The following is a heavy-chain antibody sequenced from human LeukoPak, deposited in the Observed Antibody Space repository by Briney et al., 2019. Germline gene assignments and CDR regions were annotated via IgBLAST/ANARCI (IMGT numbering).Heavy chain of an antibody. J-gene: IGHJ4*02. CDR1: GFTFSSYA. CDR3: ARDCIAAAGTNDY. V-gene: IGHV3-30*04. CDR2: ISYDGRSK. D-gene: IGHD6-13*01. Sequence: GRSLRLSCAASGFTFSSYALHWVRQAPGKGLEWVAVISYDGRSKKYADPVKGRFTISRDNSKNTLYLQMNSLRAEDTAVYYCARDCIAAAGTNDYWGQGTLVTVSS.